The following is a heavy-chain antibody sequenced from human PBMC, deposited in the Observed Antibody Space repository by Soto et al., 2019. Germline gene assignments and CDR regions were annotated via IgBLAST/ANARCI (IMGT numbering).Heavy chain of an antibody. Sequence: GGSLRLSCAASGFTFSDYYMSWIRQAPGKGLEWVSYISSSGSTIYYADSVKGRFTISRDNAKNSLYLQMNSLRAEDTAVYYCARDRDFWSGYLAHVSYMDVWGKGTTVTVSS. CDR2: ISSSGSTI. J-gene: IGHJ6*03. D-gene: IGHD3-3*01. CDR3: ARDRDFWSGYLAHVSYMDV. V-gene: IGHV3-11*01. CDR1: GFTFSDYY.